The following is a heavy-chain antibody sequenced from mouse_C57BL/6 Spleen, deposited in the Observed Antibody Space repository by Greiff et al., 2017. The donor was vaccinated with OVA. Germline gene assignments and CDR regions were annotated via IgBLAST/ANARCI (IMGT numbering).Heavy chain of an antibody. D-gene: IGHD3-2*02. CDR1: GYTFTSYW. V-gene: IGHV1-69*01. CDR2: IDPSDSYT. Sequence: VQLQQPGAELVMPGASVKLSCKASGYTFTSYWMHWVKQRPGQGLEWIGEIDPSDSYTNYNQKFKGKSTLTVDKSSSTAYMQLSSLTSEDSAVYYCARGDSSGYSLFAYWGKGTLVTVSA. J-gene: IGHJ3*01. CDR3: ARGDSSGYSLFAY.